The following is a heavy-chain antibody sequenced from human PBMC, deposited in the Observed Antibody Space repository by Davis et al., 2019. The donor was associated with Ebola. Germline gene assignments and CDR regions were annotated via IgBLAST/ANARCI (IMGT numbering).Heavy chain of an antibody. CDR2: IKQSGNT. CDR1: GGSLSNYW. J-gene: IGHJ4*02. Sequence: MPSETLSLTCGVSGGSLSNYWWTWIRQTPGRGPEWIGEIKQSGNTNYNPSLKSRVTISLDTSKNQFSLKLRSVTAADTAVYFCARDFVYWGQGALVTVSS. CDR3: ARDFVY. V-gene: IGHV4-34*01.